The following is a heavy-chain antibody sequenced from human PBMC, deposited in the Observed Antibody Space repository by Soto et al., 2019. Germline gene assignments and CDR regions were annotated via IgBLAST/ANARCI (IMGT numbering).Heavy chain of an antibody. V-gene: IGHV1-69*04. CDR3: ATSYGSGYRAFDY. CDR1: GDTFSFYS. Sequence: QVQLVQSGAEVKRPGSSVKVSCKASGDTFSFYSINWVRQAPGLGLEWMGRVNPILSMSNYAQRFQGRVSMTADKSTSTDYMELSGLRSEDTAMYYCATSYGSGYRAFDYWGQGALVTVSS. CDR2: VNPILSMS. D-gene: IGHD3-10*01. J-gene: IGHJ4*02.